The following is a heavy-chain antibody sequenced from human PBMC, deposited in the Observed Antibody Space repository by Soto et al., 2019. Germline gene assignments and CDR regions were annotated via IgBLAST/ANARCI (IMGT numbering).Heavy chain of an antibody. CDR1: GGTFSSYA. J-gene: IGHJ6*02. Sequence: QVQLVQSGAEVKKPGSSVKVSCKASGGTFSSYAISWVRQAPGQGLEWMGGIIPIFGTANYAQKFQGRVTITADKSTSTAYMERSSLRSEDTAVYYCASGVAAAGTLNYYYYGMDVWGQGTTVTVSS. CDR2: IIPIFGTA. V-gene: IGHV1-69*06. D-gene: IGHD6-13*01. CDR3: ASGVAAAGTLNYYYYGMDV.